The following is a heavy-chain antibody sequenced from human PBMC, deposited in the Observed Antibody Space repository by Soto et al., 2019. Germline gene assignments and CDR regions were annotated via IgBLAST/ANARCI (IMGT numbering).Heavy chain of an antibody. CDR2: IYSNGKA. J-gene: IGHJ3*02. CDR3: ARERTYQMSGDDTLDI. V-gene: IGHV4-4*07. D-gene: IGHD2-21*01. Sequence: SETLSLTCTVSGGSLSNYNRNWVRQSAGKGLEWIGRIYSNGKAHYNPSLKSRVTMSLDTLNNQVSLRLSSVTAADTAKYYCARERTYQMSGDDTLDIWGLGTMVTVSS. CDR1: GGSLSNYN.